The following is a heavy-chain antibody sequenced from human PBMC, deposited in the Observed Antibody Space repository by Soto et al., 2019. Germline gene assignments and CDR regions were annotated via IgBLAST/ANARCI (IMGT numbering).Heavy chain of an antibody. J-gene: IGHJ6*02. Sequence: PGGSLRLSCAASGFTFSSYAMHWVRQAPGKGLEWVAVISYDGSNKYYADSVKGRFTISRDNSKNTLYLRMNSLRAEDTAVYYCARESGSSRYYYYGMDVWGQGNTVTVSS. CDR1: GFTFSSYA. CDR3: ARESGSSRYYYYGMDV. CDR2: ISYDGSNK. D-gene: IGHD6-6*01. V-gene: IGHV3-30-3*01.